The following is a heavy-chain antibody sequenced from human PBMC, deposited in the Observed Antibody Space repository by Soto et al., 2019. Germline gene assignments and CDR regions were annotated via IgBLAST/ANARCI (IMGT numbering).Heavy chain of an antibody. J-gene: IGHJ3*01. Sequence: GGSLRLSCAASGFSFHANALSWVRQTPGKGLQWVSTITESGVTAYYADSVKGRFSISRDNVKAILYLQMSGLSVEDTAVYYCAKVPFSSSWNQGAFHVWGPGTMVTVSS. V-gene: IGHV3-23*01. D-gene: IGHD6-13*01. CDR1: GFSFHANA. CDR2: ITESGVTA. CDR3: AKVPFSSSWNQGAFHV.